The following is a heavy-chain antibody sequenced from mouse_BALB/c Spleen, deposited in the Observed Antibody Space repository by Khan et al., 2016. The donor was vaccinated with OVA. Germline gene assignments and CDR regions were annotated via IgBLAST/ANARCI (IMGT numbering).Heavy chain of an antibody. D-gene: IGHD1-1*01. V-gene: IGHV3-2*02. CDR1: GYSITSDYA. CDR3: ARSVTITTVVATDFDY. J-gene: IGHJ2*01. Sequence: EVQLQESGPGLVKPSQSLSLTCTVTGYSITSDYAWNWIRQFPGNKLEWMGYISYSGRTSYNPSLKSRISNTRDPSRNQFFLQLNSVTNEETATYYCARSVTITTVVATDFDYWGHGTTLTVSS. CDR2: ISYSGRT.